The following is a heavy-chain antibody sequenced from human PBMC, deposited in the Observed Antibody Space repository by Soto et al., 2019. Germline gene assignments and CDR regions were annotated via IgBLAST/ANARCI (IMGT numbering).Heavy chain of an antibody. CDR2: IWYDGSNK. CDR3: ARDGVGATTLDY. V-gene: IGHV3-33*01. J-gene: IGHJ4*02. D-gene: IGHD1-26*01. Sequence: QVQLVESGGGVVQPGRSLRLSCAASGFTFSRYGMHWVRQAPGKGLEWVAVIWYDGSNKYYADSVKGRFTISRDNSKNTLYLQMNSLRAEDTAVYYCARDGVGATTLDYWGQGTLVTVSS. CDR1: GFTFSRYG.